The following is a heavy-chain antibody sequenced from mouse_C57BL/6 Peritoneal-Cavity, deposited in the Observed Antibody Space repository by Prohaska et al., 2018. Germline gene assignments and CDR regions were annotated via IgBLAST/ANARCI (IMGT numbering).Heavy chain of an antibody. D-gene: IGHD1-1*01. J-gene: IGHJ1*03. Sequence: QVQLQQSGAELVRPGASVTLSCKASGYTFTDYEMHWVKQTPVHGLAWIGAIDPETGDTAYNQKFKGKAIPTADKSSSTAYMELRSLTSEDSAVYYCTRGGDGSSYGYFDVWGTGTTVTVSS. CDR3: TRGGDGSSYGYFDV. CDR2: IDPETGDT. CDR1: GYTFTDYE. V-gene: IGHV1-15*01.